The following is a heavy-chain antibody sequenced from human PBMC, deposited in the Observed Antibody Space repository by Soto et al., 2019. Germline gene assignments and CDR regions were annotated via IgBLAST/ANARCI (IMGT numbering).Heavy chain of an antibody. CDR1: GGSITSTSYY. D-gene: IGHD3-22*01. CDR3: AHKSYYYDFDY. Sequence: TLSLTCTVSGGSITSTSYYWGWIRQPPGKALEWLALIYWDDDKRYSPSLKSRLTITKDTSKNQVVLTMTNMDPVDTATYYCAHKSYYYDFDYWGQGTLVTVSS. CDR2: IYWDDDK. V-gene: IGHV2-5*02. J-gene: IGHJ4*02.